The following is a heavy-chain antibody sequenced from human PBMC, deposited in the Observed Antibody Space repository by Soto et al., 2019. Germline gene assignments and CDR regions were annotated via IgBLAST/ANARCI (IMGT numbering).Heavy chain of an antibody. CDR2: IYHSGST. CDR3: ARAGGLVALAVDY. V-gene: IGHV4-30-2*01. J-gene: IGHJ4*02. CDR1: GGSISSGGYS. Sequence: QLQLQESGSGLVKPSQTLSLTCAVSGGSISSGGYSWSWIRQPPGKGLEWIGYIYHSGSTYYNPSRKTRVTISVDRTKSQSSRKAISVTAAEPAVYDRARAGGLVALAVDYWGQGTLVTVS. D-gene: IGHD6-19*01.